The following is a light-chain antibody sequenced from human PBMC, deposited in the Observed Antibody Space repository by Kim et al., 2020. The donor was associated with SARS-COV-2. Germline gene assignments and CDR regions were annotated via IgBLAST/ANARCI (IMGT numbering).Light chain of an antibody. CDR3: SSYTSRNTLV. CDR1: SSDVGSYNL. Sequence: QSALTQPASVSGSPGPSITISCTGTSSDVGSYNLVSWYQQHPGKAPKLMIYEVSKRPSGVSNRFSGSKSGNTASLTISGLQAEDEADYYCSSYTSRNTLVFGGGTQLTVL. CDR2: EVS. V-gene: IGLV2-14*02. J-gene: IGLJ2*01.